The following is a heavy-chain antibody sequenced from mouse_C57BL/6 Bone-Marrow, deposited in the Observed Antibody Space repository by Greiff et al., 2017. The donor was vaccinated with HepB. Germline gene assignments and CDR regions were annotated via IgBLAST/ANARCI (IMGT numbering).Heavy chain of an antibody. V-gene: IGHV5-2*01. CDR1: EYEFPSHD. Sequence: EVQRVESGGGLVQPGESLKLSCESNEYEFPSHDMSWVRKTPEKRLELVAAINSDGGSTYYPDTMVRRFIISRDNTKKTLDLQMSSLRSEDTALYYCAGQNGSRADYFDYWGQGTTLTVSS. J-gene: IGHJ2*01. D-gene: IGHD1-1*01. CDR3: AGQNGSRADYFDY. CDR2: INSDGGST.